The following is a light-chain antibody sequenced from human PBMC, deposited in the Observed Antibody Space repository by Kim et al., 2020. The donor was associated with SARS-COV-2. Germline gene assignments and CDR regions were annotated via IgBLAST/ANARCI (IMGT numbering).Light chain of an antibody. V-gene: IGLV6-57*04. CDR3: QSCDSSNHVV. CDR1: SGSIASNY. J-gene: IGLJ2*01. CDR2: EDN. Sequence: NFMLTQPHSVSESPGKTVTISCTRSSGSIASNYVQWYQQRPGSAPTTVIYEDNQRPSGIPDRFSGSTDSSSNSASLTISGLKTEDEADYYCQSCDSSNHVVFGGGTQLTVL.